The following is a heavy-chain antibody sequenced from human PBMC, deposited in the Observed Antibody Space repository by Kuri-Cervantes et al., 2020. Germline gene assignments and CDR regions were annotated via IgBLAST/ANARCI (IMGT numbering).Heavy chain of an antibody. V-gene: IGHV3-30*18. Sequence: GESLKISCAASGFTFDDYAMHWVRQAPGKGLEWVAVISYDGSNKYYADSVKGRFTISRDNSKNTLCLQMNSLRAEDTAVYYCAKDKEDRVFDYWGQGTLVTVSS. CDR3: AKDKEDRVFDY. J-gene: IGHJ4*02. CDR2: ISYDGSNK. CDR1: GFTFDDYA.